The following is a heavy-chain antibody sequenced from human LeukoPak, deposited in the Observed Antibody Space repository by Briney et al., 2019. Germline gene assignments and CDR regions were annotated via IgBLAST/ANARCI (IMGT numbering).Heavy chain of an antibody. J-gene: IGHJ5*02. CDR3: AKDIELFMS. V-gene: IGHV3-23*01. D-gene: IGHD1-26*01. Sequence: GGSLRLSCAASGFTFSSYAMSWVRQAPGKGLEWVSAISGSGGSTYYAASVKGRFTISRDDSNSTLFLQMDNLRVEDTATYYCAKDIELFMSWGQGTLVIVSS. CDR1: GFTFSSYA. CDR2: ISGSGGST.